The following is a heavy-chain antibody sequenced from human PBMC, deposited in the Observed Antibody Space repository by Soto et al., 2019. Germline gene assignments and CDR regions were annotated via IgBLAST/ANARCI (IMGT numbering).Heavy chain of an antibody. Sequence: QLQLQESGSGLAKPSQTLSLTCAVSGGSISSGGYSWSWIRQPPGKGLEWIAYIYHSGSTYYNPSLKSRVTIPVDRSKNQFSLKLSSVAAAATAVYYCARVPDYWGQGTLVTVSS. CDR1: GGSISSGGYS. J-gene: IGHJ4*02. CDR3: ARVPDY. CDR2: IYHSGST. V-gene: IGHV4-30-2*01.